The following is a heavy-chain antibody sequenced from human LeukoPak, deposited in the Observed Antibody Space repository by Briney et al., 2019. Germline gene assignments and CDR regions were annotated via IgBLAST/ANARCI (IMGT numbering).Heavy chain of an antibody. Sequence: GGSLRLSCAASGFTFGDYDMHWVRQAPGKGLEWVSLIRADGATTRYTDSVKGRFTISRDNSKDSLYLQMNSLRTEDTALYYCARDNTGSYEYWGQGTLVTASP. D-gene: IGHD1-26*01. CDR1: GFTFGDYD. J-gene: IGHJ4*02. V-gene: IGHV3-43*02. CDR3: ARDNTGSYEY. CDR2: IRADGATT.